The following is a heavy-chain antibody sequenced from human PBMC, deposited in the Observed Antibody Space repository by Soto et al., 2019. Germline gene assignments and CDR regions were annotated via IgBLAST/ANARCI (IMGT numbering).Heavy chain of an antibody. D-gene: IGHD2-2*01. J-gene: IGHJ4*02. V-gene: IGHV4-34*01. Sequence: QVQLQQWGAGLLKPSETLSLTCAVYGQSFSGHTWSWIRQSPGKGLEWIGEISQSGSTYYNPSLKTRVTISADTSKNQFSLTRNSVTAADTGVFYCARGAGFSVIPGELEDVHYDYWGQGTLVSVSS. CDR2: ISQSGST. CDR3: ARGAGFSVIPGELEDVHYDY. CDR1: GQSFSGHT.